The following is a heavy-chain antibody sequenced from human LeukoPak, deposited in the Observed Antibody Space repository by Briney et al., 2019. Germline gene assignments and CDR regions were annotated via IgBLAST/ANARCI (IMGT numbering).Heavy chain of an antibody. CDR3: ARHRLYSSSWPLEFDP. CDR1: GYTFTSYY. J-gene: IGHJ5*02. D-gene: IGHD6-13*01. V-gene: IGHV1-46*01. Sequence: GASVKVSCKASGYTFTSYYMHWVRQAPGQGLEWMGIINPSGGSTSYAQKFQGRVTMTRDTSTSTVYMELSSLRSEDTAVYYCARHRLYSSSWPLEFDPWGQGTLVTVSS. CDR2: INPSGGST.